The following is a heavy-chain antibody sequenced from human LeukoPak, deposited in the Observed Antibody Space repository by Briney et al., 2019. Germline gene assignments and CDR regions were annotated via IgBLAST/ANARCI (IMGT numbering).Heavy chain of an antibody. J-gene: IGHJ3*02. CDR3: AKDQGGYYDSSGYLDAFDI. D-gene: IGHD3-22*01. CDR2: ISYDGSNK. CDR1: GFTFSSYA. Sequence: GGSLRLSCAASGFTFSSYAMHWVRQAPGKGLEWVAVISYDGSNKYYADSVKGRFTISRDNSKNTLYLQMNSLRAEDTAVYYCAKDQGGYYDSSGYLDAFDIWGQGTMVTVSS. V-gene: IGHV3-30-3*01.